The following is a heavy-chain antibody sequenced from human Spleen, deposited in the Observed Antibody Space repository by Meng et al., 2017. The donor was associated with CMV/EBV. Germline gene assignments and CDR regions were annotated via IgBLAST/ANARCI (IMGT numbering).Heavy chain of an antibody. CDR1: GFTFSSYW. Sequence: GESLKISCAASGFTFSSYWMSWVRQAPGKGLEWVANIKQDGSEKYYVDSVKGRFTISRDNAKNSLYLQMNSLRAEDTAVYYCVKDAGYCSGTNCYPIDHWGQGTLVTVSS. CDR3: VKDAGYCSGTNCYPIDH. J-gene: IGHJ5*02. D-gene: IGHD2-2*01. V-gene: IGHV3-7*01. CDR2: IKQDGSEK.